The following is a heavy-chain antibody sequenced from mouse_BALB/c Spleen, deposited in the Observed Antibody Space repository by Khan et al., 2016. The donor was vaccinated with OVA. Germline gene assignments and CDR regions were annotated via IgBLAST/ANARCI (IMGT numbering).Heavy chain of an antibody. CDR3: ARNYDYDEGLAY. J-gene: IGHJ3*01. CDR2: IWSGGTT. CDR1: GFSLTTYG. V-gene: IGHV2-2*02. Sequence: QVTLKESGPGLVQPSQSLSITCTVSGFSLTTYGVHWVRQSPGKGLEWLGVIWSGGTTDYSAAFISRLSITKDNSKSQVFFKMNSLQANDTAIYYCARNYDYDEGLAYGGQGTLVTVSA. D-gene: IGHD2-4*01.